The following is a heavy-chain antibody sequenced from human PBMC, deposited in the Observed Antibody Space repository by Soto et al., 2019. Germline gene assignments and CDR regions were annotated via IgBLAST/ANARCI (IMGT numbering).Heavy chain of an antibody. J-gene: IGHJ4*02. CDR3: AKSKGGWGPDF. Sequence: ASVKVSCKASGYTFSSSAMHWVRQAPGQSLEWMGWINVGTDKTEYSRRLQGRVTITKDTSASTADMELSGLTSEDTAGYYCAKSKGGWGPDFLGPGTLVTVSS. CDR2: INVGTDKT. CDR1: GYTFSSSA. D-gene: IGHD6-19*01. V-gene: IGHV1-3*01.